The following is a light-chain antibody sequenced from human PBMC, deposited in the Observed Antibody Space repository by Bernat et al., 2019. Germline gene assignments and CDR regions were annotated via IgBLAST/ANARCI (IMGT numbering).Light chain of an antibody. Sequence: QSALTQPASVSGSPGQSITISCTGTSSDVGNYNLVSWYQQHPGKAPKLIIYEVSKRPSGVSNRFSGSKSGNTASLTIFGLQAEDEVDYYCCSYAGSSMWVFGGGTKLTVL. CDR3: CSYAGSSMWV. V-gene: IGLV2-23*02. J-gene: IGLJ3*02. CDR1: SSDVGNYNL. CDR2: EVS.